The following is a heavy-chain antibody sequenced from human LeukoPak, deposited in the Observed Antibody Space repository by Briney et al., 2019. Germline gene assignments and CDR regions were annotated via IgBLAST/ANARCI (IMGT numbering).Heavy chain of an antibody. Sequence: PGGSLRLSCAVSGFSFSSFALTWVRQAPGKGLEWVSSISGGGGSTYYADSVKGRCTISRDNSKNTLYVQMSNVTAEDTAVYYCAKDGLPRADFWGQGTLVTVSS. CDR2: ISGGGGST. J-gene: IGHJ4*02. CDR1: GFSFSSFA. V-gene: IGHV3-23*01. CDR3: AKDGLPRADF.